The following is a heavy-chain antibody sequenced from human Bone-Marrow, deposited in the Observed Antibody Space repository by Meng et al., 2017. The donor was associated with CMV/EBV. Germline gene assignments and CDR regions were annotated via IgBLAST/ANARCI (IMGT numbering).Heavy chain of an antibody. CDR1: GYTFTGYY. J-gene: IGHJ4*02. CDR2: INPNSGGT. V-gene: IGHV1-2*02. Sequence: ASVKVSCKASGYTFTGYYMHWVRQAPGQGLEWMGWINPNSGGTNYAQKFQGRVTMTRDTSISTAYMELSRLRSDDTAVYYCARVTRRGDDNLAYWAQGTLATVSS. CDR3: ARVTRRGDDNLAY. D-gene: IGHD1-14*01.